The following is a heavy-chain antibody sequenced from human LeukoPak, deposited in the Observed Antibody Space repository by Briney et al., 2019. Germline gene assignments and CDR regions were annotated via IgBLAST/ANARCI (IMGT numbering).Heavy chain of an antibody. D-gene: IGHD2-15*01. V-gene: IGHV1-3*01. J-gene: IGHJ3*02. CDR3: ARDQSRWSATPHGAFDI. Sequence: GASVKVSCKASGYTFTSYAMHWVRQAPGQRLEWMGWINAGNGNTKYSQKFQGRVTITRDTSASTAYMELSSLRSEDTAVYYCARDQSRWSATPHGAFDIWGQGTMVTVSS. CDR1: GYTFTSYA. CDR2: INAGNGNT.